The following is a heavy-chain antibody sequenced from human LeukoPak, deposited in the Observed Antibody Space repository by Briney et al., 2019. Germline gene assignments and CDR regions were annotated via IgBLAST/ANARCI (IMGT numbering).Heavy chain of an antibody. J-gene: IGHJ5*02. Sequence: SETLSLTCIVSGDSISSTSYYWGRIRQPPGKGLEWIGSMYYSGSTDYNPSLKSRVTISGDTSKNQFSLKLRSVTAADTALYYCARHRAYCSGSKCYSVWFDPWGQGTLVTVSS. CDR1: GDSISSTSYY. D-gene: IGHD2-15*01. V-gene: IGHV4-39*01. CDR3: ARHRAYCSGSKCYSVWFDP. CDR2: MYYSGST.